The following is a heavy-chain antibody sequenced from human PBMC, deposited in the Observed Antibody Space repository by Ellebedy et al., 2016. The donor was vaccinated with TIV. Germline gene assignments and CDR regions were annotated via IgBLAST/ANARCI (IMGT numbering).Heavy chain of an antibody. V-gene: IGHV4-59*01. J-gene: IGHJ4*02. D-gene: IGHD3-22*01. CDR1: GGSISGYF. Sequence: MPSETLSLTCTVSGGSISGYFWAWIRQPPGKGLEWIGYIYYSGSTNYNPSLKSRVTISVDTSKNQFSLKLSSVTAADTAVYYCARAHYYDSSGYYYFDYWGQGTLVTVSS. CDR2: IYYSGST. CDR3: ARAHYYDSSGYYYFDY.